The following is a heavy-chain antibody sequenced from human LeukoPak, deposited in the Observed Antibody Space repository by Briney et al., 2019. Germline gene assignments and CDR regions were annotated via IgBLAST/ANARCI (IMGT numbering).Heavy chain of an antibody. CDR1: GFTFSSYA. J-gene: IGHJ3*02. D-gene: IGHD3-22*01. Sequence: GGSLRLSCAASGFTFSSYAMHWVRQAPGKGLEWVAVISYDGSNKYYADSVKGRFTISRDNSKNTLYLQMNSLRAEDTAVYYCAGGGRYYDSSRPFDIWGQGTMVTVSS. V-gene: IGHV3-30-3*01. CDR3: AGGGRYYDSSRPFDI. CDR2: ISYDGSNK.